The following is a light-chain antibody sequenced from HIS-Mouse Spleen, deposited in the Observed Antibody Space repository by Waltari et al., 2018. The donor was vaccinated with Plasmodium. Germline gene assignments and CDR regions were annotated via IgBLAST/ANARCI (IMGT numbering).Light chain of an antibody. CDR3: YSTDSSGNHVV. J-gene: IGLJ2*01. CDR1: ALPKKY. V-gene: IGLV3-10*01. Sequence: SYELTQPPSVSVSPGQTARITCSGDALPKKYAYWYPQKSGQAPVLVIYEDSKRPSGIPERVSGSSSGTMATLTISGAQVEDGADYYCYSTDSSGNHVVFGGGTKLTVL. CDR2: EDS.